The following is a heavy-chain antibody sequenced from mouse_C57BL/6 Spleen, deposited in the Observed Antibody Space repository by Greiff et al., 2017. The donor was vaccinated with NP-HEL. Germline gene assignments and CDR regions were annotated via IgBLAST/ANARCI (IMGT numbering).Heavy chain of an antibody. CDR1: GYTFTSYW. CDR2: IDPSDSET. J-gene: IGHJ2*01. D-gene: IGHD2-12*01. V-gene: IGHV1-52*01. CDR3: ARREGNSPFFDY. Sequence: QVQLQQPGAELVRPGSSVKLSCKASGYTFTSYWMHWVKQRPIQGLEWIGNIDPSDSETHYNQKFKDKATLTVDKSSSTAYMQLSSLTSEDSAVYYCARREGNSPFFDYWGQGTTLTVSS.